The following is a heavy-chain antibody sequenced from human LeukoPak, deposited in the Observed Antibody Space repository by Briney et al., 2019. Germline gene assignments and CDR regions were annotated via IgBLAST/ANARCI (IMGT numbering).Heavy chain of an antibody. J-gene: IGHJ4*02. V-gene: IGHV4-59*01. CDR2: IYYSGST. D-gene: IGHD1-26*01. Sequence: SETLSLTCTVSGGSISSYYWSWIRQPPGRGLEWIGYIYYSGSTNYNPSLKSRVTISVDTSKNQFSLRLSSVTAADTAVYYCARGRGAIVGASISHFDYWGQGTLVTVSS. CDR1: GGSISSYY. CDR3: ARGRGAIVGASISHFDY.